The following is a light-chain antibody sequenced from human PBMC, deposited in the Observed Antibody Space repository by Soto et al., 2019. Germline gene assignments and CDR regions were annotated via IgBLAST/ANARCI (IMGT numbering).Light chain of an antibody. Sequence: DIVMTQSPDSLAVSLGERATINCKSSQSVLYSSNNKNYLAWYHQKPGQSPRLPLYWASTRESGVPDRFSGSGSGTDFTLTISSLQAEDVAVYYCQQYYNTPYTFGQGTKLEIK. CDR2: WAS. CDR1: QSVLYSSNNKNY. CDR3: QQYYNTPYT. J-gene: IGKJ2*01. V-gene: IGKV4-1*01.